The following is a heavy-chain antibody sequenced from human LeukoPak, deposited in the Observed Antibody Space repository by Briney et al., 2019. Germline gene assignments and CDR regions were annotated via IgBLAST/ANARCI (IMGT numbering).Heavy chain of an antibody. CDR3: AKDRGTLRGVTWDY. CDR2: ISYIGATT. D-gene: IGHD3-10*01. Sequence: PGGSLRLSCAPSGFTFSSYAMTWVRQAPGKGLEWVATISYIGATTYYADSVKGRFTISRDYSKNTLFLQMNSLRVEDTAVYYCAKDRGTLRGVTWDYWGQGTLTTVSS. V-gene: IGHV3-23*01. J-gene: IGHJ4*02. CDR1: GFTFSSYA.